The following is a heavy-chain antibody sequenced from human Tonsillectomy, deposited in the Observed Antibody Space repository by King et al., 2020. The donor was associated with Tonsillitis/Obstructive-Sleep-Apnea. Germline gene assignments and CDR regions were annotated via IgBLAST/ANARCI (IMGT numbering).Heavy chain of an antibody. CDR2: INHSGST. V-gene: IGHV4-34*01. J-gene: IGHJ4*02. CDR1: GGSFSGYY. CDR3: ASGVAGRDY. D-gene: IGHD6-19*01. Sequence: VQLPQWGAGLLKPSETLSLTCAVYGGSFSGYYWSWIRQPPGKGLEWIGEINHSGSTNYNPSLKSRVTISVDTSKNQFSLKLSSVTAADTAVYYCASGVAGRDYWGQGTLVTVSS.